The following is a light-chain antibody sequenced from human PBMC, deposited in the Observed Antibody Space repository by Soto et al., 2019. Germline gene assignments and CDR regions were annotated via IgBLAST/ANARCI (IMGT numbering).Light chain of an antibody. V-gene: IGKV3-20*01. CDR1: QSVSSSY. Sequence: SPAEGAALSCSASQSVSSSYLAWYQQKPGQAPRLLIYGASSRATGIPDRFSGSGSGTDFTLTISRLEPEDFAVYYCQQDGSSPSTFGQGTKVDIK. J-gene: IGKJ1*01. CDR2: GAS. CDR3: QQDGSSPST.